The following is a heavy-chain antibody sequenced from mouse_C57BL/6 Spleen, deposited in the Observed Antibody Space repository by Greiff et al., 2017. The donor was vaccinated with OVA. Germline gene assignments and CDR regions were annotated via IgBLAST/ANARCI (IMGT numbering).Heavy chain of an antibody. CDR2: IYPGDGDT. Sequence: VKVVESGPELVKPGASVKISCKASGYAFSSSWMNWVKQRPGKGLEWIGRIYPGDGDTNYNGKFKGKATLTADKSSSTAYMQLSSLTSEDSAVYFCARNGYDVYYFDYWGQGTTLTVSS. V-gene: IGHV1-82*01. D-gene: IGHD2-2*01. J-gene: IGHJ2*01. CDR1: GYAFSSSW. CDR3: ARNGYDVYYFDY.